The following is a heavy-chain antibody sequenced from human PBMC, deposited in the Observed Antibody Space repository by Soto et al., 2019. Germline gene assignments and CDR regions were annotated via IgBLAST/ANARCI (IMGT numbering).Heavy chain of an antibody. CDR1: GDSVTSNVW. CDR3: ARDAAVPGESDRFDF. CDR2: AYHNGLT. J-gene: IGHJ4*02. D-gene: IGHD6-19*01. V-gene: IGHV4-4*02. Sequence: QVQLQESGPGLVKPSGTLSLTCAVSGDSVTSNVWWSWVRQSPGKGLEWIGEAYHNGLTNYSPSLTSRVSMSVDTSRNEFSLKMTSLTAADTAIYYCARDAAVPGESDRFDFWGQGTLVTVSS.